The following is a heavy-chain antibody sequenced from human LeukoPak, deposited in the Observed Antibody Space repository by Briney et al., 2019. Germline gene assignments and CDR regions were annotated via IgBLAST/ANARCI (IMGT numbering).Heavy chain of an antibody. Sequence: ASVKVSCKASGYTFTGYYMHWVRQAPGQGLEWMGWINPNSGDTNYAEKFQGRVTMTRDTSIDTVYMDLSSLRSDDTALYYCARDKSNGIGIVYWGQGTPVTVSS. J-gene: IGHJ4*02. D-gene: IGHD1-26*01. CDR1: GYTFTGYY. V-gene: IGHV1-2*02. CDR3: ARDKSNGIGIVY. CDR2: INPNSGDT.